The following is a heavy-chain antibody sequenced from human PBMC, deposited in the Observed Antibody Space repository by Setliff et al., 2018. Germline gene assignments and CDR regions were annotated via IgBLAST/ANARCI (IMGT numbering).Heavy chain of an antibody. V-gene: IGHV1-18*01. CDR2: ISTFNGHT. CDR3: ARDRPSHTSDYYYSIPFDY. D-gene: IGHD3-22*01. Sequence: GASVKVSCKASGYNLMNYGISWVRQAPGQGLEWMGWISTFNGHTKYAQNFQGRVTMTIDTSTSTAYMELRTLRSDDTAFYCCARDRPSHTSDYYYSIPFDYWGRGTLVTVSS. J-gene: IGHJ4*02. CDR1: GYNLMNYG.